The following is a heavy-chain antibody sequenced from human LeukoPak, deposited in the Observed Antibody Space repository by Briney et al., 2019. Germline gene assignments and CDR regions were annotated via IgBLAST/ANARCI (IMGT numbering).Heavy chain of an antibody. CDR2: IYPDDSDT. Sequence: GESLKISCESSGYSFTTYRIGWVRPRPGTVLEWVGAIYPDDSDTRYSPSFQGQVAISADRSIRTAYLKWNSLKAADTGVYYCARERGASGTVYWFEPWGQGTLVTVSS. V-gene: IGHV5-51*01. CDR3: ARERGASGTVYWFEP. J-gene: IGHJ5*02. D-gene: IGHD3-10*01. CDR1: GYSFTTYR.